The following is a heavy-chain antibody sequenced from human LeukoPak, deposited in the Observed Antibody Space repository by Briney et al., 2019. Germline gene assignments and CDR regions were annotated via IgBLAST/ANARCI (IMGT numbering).Heavy chain of an antibody. D-gene: IGHD6-6*01. V-gene: IGHV3-30*18. J-gene: IGHJ4*02. CDR1: GFTFSSYG. CDR2: ISYDGSNK. Sequence: PGGSLRLSCAASGFTFSSYGMHWVRQAPGKGLEWVAVISYDGSNKYYADSVKGRFTISRDNSKNTLYLQMNSLRAEDTAVYYCAKDLHYLEYSSSSPDYWGQGTLVTVSS. CDR3: AKDLHYLEYSSSSPDY.